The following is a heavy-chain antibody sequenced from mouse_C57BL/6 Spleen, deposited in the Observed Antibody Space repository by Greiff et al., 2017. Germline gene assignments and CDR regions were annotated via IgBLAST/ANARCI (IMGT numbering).Heavy chain of an antibody. CDR1: GFTFSSYA. CDR2: ISSGGDYI. J-gene: IGHJ2*01. D-gene: IGHD3-2*01. CDR3: TRDRDDYFDY. Sequence: EVQLVESGDGLVKPGGSLKLSCAASGFTFSSYAMSWVRQTPEQRLEWVAYISSGGDYIYYADTVKGRFTISRDNARNTLYLQMSSLKSEDTAMYYCTRDRDDYFDYWGQGTTLTVSS. V-gene: IGHV5-9-1*02.